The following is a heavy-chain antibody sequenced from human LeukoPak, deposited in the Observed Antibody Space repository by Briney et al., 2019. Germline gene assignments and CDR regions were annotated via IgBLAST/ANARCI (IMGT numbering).Heavy chain of an antibody. J-gene: IGHJ6*03. Sequence: SETLSLTCTVSGGSISSSSYYWGWIRQPPGKGLEWIGSIYYSGSTYYNPSLKSRVTISVDTSKNQFSLKLSSVTAADTAVYYCARLREAAGGYYYMDVWGKGTTVTVSS. CDR3: ARLREAAGGYYYMDV. CDR1: GGSISSSSYY. V-gene: IGHV4-39*01. CDR2: IYYSGST. D-gene: IGHD6-13*01.